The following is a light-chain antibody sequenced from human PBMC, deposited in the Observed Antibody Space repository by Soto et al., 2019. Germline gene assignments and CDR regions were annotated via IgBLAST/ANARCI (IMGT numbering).Light chain of an antibody. CDR1: QSLVYSDGNTY. CDR2: KVS. CDR3: TQSTHGPRT. J-gene: IGKJ1*01. Sequence: DVVMTQSPLSLPVTLGQPASISCRSSQSLVYSDGNTYLNWFQQRPGQSPRRLIYKVSNRDSGVPARFSGSGSGTDFTRKISRLEAEDVGVYYCTQSTHGPRTFGQGTKVEIK. V-gene: IGKV2-30*01.